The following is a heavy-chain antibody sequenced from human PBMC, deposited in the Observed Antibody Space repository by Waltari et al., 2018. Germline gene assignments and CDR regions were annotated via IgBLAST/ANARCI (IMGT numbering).Heavy chain of an antibody. CDR3: AKNMGIGVTTTPGVFDS. CDR2: IVPLFGTT. CDR1: GGTFSRHT. D-gene: IGHD6-19*01. Sequence: QVQLVQSGAEVTKPGSSVKVSCTASGGTFSRHTISWLRPAPGQGLQWLGGIVPLFGTTNYAQKVQARVTITADEFTSTVYMELSSLRSEDTAVYYCAKNMGIGVTTTPGVFDSWGQGTLVTVSS. J-gene: IGHJ4*02. V-gene: IGHV1-69*01.